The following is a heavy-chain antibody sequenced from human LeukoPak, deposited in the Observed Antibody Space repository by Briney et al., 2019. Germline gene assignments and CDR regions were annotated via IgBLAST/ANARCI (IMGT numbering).Heavy chain of an antibody. J-gene: IGHJ4*02. CDR1: GFTFNYTW. D-gene: IGHD2/OR15-2a*01. V-gene: IGHV3-7*01. CDR3: ARIGFDYLHSYHLDY. CDR2: IKQHGSEE. Sequence: GGSLSLSCAASGFTFNYTWMSWVRQAPGRGPEWVATIKQHGSEELYVDSVKGRFTISRDNTKNSLYLQMNSLGAEDTAVYYCARIGFDYLHSYHLDYSGQGTLVTVSS.